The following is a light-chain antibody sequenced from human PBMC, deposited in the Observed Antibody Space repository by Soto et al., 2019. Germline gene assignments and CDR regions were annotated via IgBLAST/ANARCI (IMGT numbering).Light chain of an antibody. CDR1: NSDISIYNC. Sequence: QSALTQPPSASGSPGQSVTISCTGTNSDISIYNCVSWYQHHPGKAPKLMIYDVNKRPSGVPDRFSGSKSGNTASLTVSGLQTDDEADYYCSSYAGSNNWVVFGGGTKLTVL. V-gene: IGLV2-8*01. CDR3: SSYAGSNNWVV. J-gene: IGLJ2*01. CDR2: DVN.